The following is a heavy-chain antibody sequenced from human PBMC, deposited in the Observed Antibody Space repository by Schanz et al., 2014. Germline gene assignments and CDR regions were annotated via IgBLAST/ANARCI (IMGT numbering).Heavy chain of an antibody. CDR2: INGNGGIT. CDR3: AKRNHDMQSLPLDY. CDR1: GFTFSTYA. D-gene: IGHD3-9*01. J-gene: IGHJ4*02. Sequence: VQLLQSGGALVQPGGSLRLSCSASGFTFSTYAMSWVRQAPGKGLEWVSAINGNGGITYYADPVKGRFTISRDNSKNTLYLQMNSLSAEDTAVYYCAKRNHDMQSLPLDYWGQGTLVIVSS. V-gene: IGHV3-23*01.